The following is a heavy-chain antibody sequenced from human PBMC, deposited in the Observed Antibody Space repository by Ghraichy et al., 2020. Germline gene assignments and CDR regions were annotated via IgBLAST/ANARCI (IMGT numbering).Heavy chain of an antibody. CDR1: GYSISSGYY. V-gene: IGHV4-38-2*02. J-gene: IGHJ4*02. CDR3: AREMATIIDY. D-gene: IGHD5-24*01. Sequence: ESLNISCTVSGYSISSGYYWGWIRQPPGKGLEWIGSIYHSGSTYYNPSLKSRVTISVDTSKNQFSLKLSSVTAADTAVYYCAREMATIIDYWGQGSLVTVSS. CDR2: IYHSGST.